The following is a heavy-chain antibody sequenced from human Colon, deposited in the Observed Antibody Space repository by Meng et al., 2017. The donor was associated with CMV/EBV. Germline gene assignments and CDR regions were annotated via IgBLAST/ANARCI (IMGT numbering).Heavy chain of an antibody. CDR3: ATDPSTVTTNY. Sequence: GESLKISCAVSEFAFSSYSMHWVRQAPGKGLEYVSAISSDGRNTYYADSVKGRFSVSRDNSKNTLFLQMDSLRPEDTAVYYCATDPSTVTTNYWGQGTLVTVSS. V-gene: IGHV3-64*02. CDR2: ISSDGRNT. D-gene: IGHD4-17*01. CDR1: EFAFSSYS. J-gene: IGHJ4*02.